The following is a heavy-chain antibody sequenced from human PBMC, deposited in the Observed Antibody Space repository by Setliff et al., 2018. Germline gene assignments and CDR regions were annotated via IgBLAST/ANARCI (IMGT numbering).Heavy chain of an antibody. CDR2: INPSSGRT. V-gene: IGHV1-46*01. D-gene: IGHD3-22*01. CDR1: GYTFTSHY. Sequence: ASVKASCKASGYTFTSHYMHWVRQAPGLGLEWMGTINPSSGRTSYAQEFQGRVTMTRDTSTSTVYMDMSSLRSEDTAVYYCARDVFPYHYEGAFDIWGQGTMVTVSS. J-gene: IGHJ3*02. CDR3: ARDVFPYHYEGAFDI.